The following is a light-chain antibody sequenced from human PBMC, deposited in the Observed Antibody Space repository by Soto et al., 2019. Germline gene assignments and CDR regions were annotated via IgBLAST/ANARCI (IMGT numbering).Light chain of an antibody. V-gene: IGLV2-8*01. Sequence: QSALTQPPSASGSPGQSVTISCTGTSSDVGGYNYVSWYQHHPGKAPKLMIYEVTKRPSGVPDRFSGSKSGNTASLTVSGLQAADEADYYCNSYADSDNWVFGGGTKLTVL. CDR2: EVT. CDR3: NSYADSDNWV. CDR1: SSDVGGYNY. J-gene: IGLJ3*02.